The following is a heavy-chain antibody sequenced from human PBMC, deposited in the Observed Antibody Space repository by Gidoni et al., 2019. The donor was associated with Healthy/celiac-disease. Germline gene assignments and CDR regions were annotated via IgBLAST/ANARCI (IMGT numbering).Heavy chain of an antibody. CDR1: GFPFSSYG. V-gene: IGHV3-30*18. J-gene: IGHJ3*02. D-gene: IGHD5-12*01. Sequence: QVQLVESGGGVVQPGRSLSLSCAASGFPFSSYGMHWVRQAPGKGLEWVAVISYDGRNKYYADSVKGRFTISRDNSKNTLYLQMNSLRAEDTAVYYCAKGYDGYNLYAFDIWGQGTMVTVSS. CDR3: AKGYDGYNLYAFDI. CDR2: ISYDGRNK.